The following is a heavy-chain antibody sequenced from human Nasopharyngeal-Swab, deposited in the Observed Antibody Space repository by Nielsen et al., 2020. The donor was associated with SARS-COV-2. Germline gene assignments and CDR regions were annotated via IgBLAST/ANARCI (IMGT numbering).Heavy chain of an antibody. V-gene: IGHV4-39*01. CDR1: GGSISSSSYY. J-gene: IGHJ6*02. CDR2: IYYSGST. Sequence: SETLSLTCTVSGGSISSSSYYWGWIRQPPGTGLEWIGSIYYSGSTYYNPSLKSRVTISVDTSKNQFSLKLSSVTAADTAVYYCARQRGDLRLGFYYYYGMDVWGQGTTVTVSS. CDR3: ARQRGDLRLGFYYYYGMDV. D-gene: IGHD2-21*01.